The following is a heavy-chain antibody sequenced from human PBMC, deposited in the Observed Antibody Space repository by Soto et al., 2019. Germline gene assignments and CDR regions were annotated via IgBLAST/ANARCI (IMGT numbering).Heavy chain of an antibody. V-gene: IGHV1-18*01. J-gene: IGHJ4*02. CDR2: ISAYNGNI. CDR1: AYTFTNYG. CDR3: ARSGSSWNLRKFDS. Sequence: QVQLVQSGGEVKKPGASVKVSCKASAYTFTNYGISWVRQAPGQGLEWMGWISAYNGNINYAQKFRGRVTMTTDTSTSSAYLEVKSLRSDDTAVYYCARSGSSWNLRKFDSWGQETLVTVSS. D-gene: IGHD6-13*01.